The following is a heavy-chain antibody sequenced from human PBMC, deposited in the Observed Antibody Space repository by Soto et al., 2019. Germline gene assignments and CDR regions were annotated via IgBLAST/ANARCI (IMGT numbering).Heavy chain of an antibody. J-gene: IGHJ4*02. CDR1: GYTFSNYG. CDR3: ARDLGIAVAGLDFDY. CDR2: ISGYNGDT. D-gene: IGHD6-19*01. V-gene: IGHV1-18*01. Sequence: ASVKVSCKASGYTFSNYGFTWVRQAPGQGLEWMGWISGYNGDTNYVQKLQGRVTMTTDTSTSTAYMELRSLRSDDTALYYCARDLGIAVAGLDFDYWGQGTPVTVSS.